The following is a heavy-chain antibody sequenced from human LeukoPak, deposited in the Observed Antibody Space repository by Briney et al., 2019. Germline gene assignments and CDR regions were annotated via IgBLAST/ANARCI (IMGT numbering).Heavy chain of an antibody. D-gene: IGHD2-2*01. CDR1: GGSISSYY. J-gene: IGHJ6*02. CDR2: IYYSGST. Sequence: SETLSLTCTVSGGSISSYYWSWIRQPPGKGLEWIGYIYYSGSTNYNPSLKSRVTISVDTSKNQFSLKLSSVTAADTAVYYCARLRVVPAAVYYYYGMDAWGQGTTVTVSS. V-gene: IGHV4-59*08. CDR3: ARLRVVPAAVYYYYGMDA.